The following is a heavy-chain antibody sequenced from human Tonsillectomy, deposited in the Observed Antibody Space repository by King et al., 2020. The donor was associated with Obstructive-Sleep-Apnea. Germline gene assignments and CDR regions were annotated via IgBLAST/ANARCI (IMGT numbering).Heavy chain of an antibody. J-gene: IGHJ4*02. D-gene: IGHD3-10*01. V-gene: IGHV4-31*03. Sequence: VPLQESGPGLVKSSQTLSLTCTVSGGSISSGDYYWSWIRQHPGKGLEWIGYIYHSGSTYYNPSLKSRVTISVDTSKNQFSLKLTSVTVADTAVYYCAREGSRFGGGSGRGYFDYWGQGTLVTVSS. CDR2: IYHSGST. CDR3: AREGSRFGGGSGRGYFDY. CDR1: GGSISSGDYY.